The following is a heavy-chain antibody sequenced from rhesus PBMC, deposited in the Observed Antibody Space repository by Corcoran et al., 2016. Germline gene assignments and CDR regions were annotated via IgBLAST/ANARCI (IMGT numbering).Heavy chain of an antibody. V-gene: IGHV4-173*01. CDR1: GGSISSNY. J-gene: IGHJ4*01. D-gene: IGHD5-24*01. CDR2: IPGSGGRN. Sequence: QLQLQESGPGLVKPSETLSLTCAVSGGSISSNYWSWIRQPPGKGLEWIGRIPGSGGRNDYNPAHKRRCTISTDTSKNQCSLKRRSVTAADTAVYYCARAGYSRTFDYWGQGVLVTVSS. CDR3: ARAGYSRTFDY.